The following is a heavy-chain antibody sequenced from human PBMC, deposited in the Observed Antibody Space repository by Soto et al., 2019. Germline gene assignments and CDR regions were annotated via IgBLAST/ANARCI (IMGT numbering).Heavy chain of an antibody. J-gene: IGHJ4*02. CDR1: GYTFTSFD. D-gene: IGHD1-26*01. Sequence: ASVKVSCKASGYTFTSFDITWVRQATGQGLEWMGWMNPNSDNTGYAQKFQGRVTMTRNTSISTAYMELSSLRSEDTTVYYCARAGQLPDYWGQGTLVTVSS. CDR2: MNPNSDNT. CDR3: ARAGQLPDY. V-gene: IGHV1-8*01.